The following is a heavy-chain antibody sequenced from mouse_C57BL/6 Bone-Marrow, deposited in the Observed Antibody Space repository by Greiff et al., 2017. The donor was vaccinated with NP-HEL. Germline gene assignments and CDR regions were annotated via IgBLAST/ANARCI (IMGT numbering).Heavy chain of an antibody. J-gene: IGHJ3*01. CDR2: IDPSGSYT. CDR3: ARGNGDYFAWFAY. D-gene: IGHD2-13*01. Sequence: QVQLQQPGAELVMPGASVKLSCKASGYTFTSYWMHWVKQRPGQGLEWIGEIDPSGSYTNYNQKFKGKSTLTVDKSSSTAYMQLSSLTSEDSAAYYCARGNGDYFAWFAYWGQGTLVTVSA. CDR1: GYTFTSYW. V-gene: IGHV1-69*01.